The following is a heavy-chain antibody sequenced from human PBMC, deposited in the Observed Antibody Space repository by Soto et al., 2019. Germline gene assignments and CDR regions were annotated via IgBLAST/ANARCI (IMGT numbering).Heavy chain of an antibody. CDR1: GYTFTGYY. J-gene: IGHJ4*02. Sequence: ASVKVSCKASGYTFTGYYMHWVRQAPGQGLEWMGWINPNSGGTNYAQKFQGWVTMTRDTSISTAYMELSRLRADDTAVYYCARGPMREGYRGSFPAHYFDYWGQGTLVTVSS. V-gene: IGHV1-2*04. CDR2: INPNSGGT. D-gene: IGHD1-26*01. CDR3: ARGPMREGYRGSFPAHYFDY.